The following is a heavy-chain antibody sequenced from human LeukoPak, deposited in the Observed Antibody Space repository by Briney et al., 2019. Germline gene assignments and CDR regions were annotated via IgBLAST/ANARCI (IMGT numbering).Heavy chain of an antibody. Sequence: ASVKVSCKASGYTFTSYGISWVRQAPGQGLEWMGGIIPIFGTANYAQKFQGRVTITADESTSTAYMELSSLRSEDTAVYYCARTQTGTLPYYFDYWGQGTLVTVSS. J-gene: IGHJ4*02. V-gene: IGHV1-69*13. D-gene: IGHD1-1*01. CDR1: GYTFTSYG. CDR2: IIPIFGTA. CDR3: ARTQTGTLPYYFDY.